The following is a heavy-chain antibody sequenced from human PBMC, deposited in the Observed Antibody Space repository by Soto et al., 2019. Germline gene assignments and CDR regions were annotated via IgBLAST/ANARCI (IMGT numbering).Heavy chain of an antibody. J-gene: IGHJ4*02. CDR1: GFTFSSYG. Sequence: QVQLVESGGGVVQPGRSLRLSCAASGFTFSSYGMHWVRQAPGKGLEWVAVISYDGSNKYYADSVKGRFTISRDNSKNTLYLQMKSRRAEDTAVYYCAKGFSAVAATGWGQGTLVTVSS. CDR3: AKGFSAVAATG. D-gene: IGHD6-19*01. CDR2: ISYDGSNK. V-gene: IGHV3-30*18.